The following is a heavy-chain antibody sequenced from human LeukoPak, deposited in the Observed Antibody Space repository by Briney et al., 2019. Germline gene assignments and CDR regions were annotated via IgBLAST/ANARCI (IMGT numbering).Heavy chain of an antibody. CDR3: ARDHHRIVVVQAAHTGFDP. CDR1: GHTFTGYY. CDR2: INPNSGGT. Sequence: ASVKVSCKASGHTFTGYYMHWVRQAPGQGLEWMGWINPNSGGTNYAQKFQGRVTMTRDTSISTAYMELSRLRSDDTAVYYCARDHHRIVVVQAAHTGFDPWGQGTLVTVSS. V-gene: IGHV1-2*02. J-gene: IGHJ5*02. D-gene: IGHD2-2*01.